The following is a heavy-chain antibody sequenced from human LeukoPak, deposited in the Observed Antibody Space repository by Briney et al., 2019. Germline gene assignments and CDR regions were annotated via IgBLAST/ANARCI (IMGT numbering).Heavy chain of an antibody. CDR3: ARDHFGSLDS. V-gene: IGHV4-61*01. CDR2: DYCGGNT. CDR1: GFSVTTDSYC. D-gene: IGHD3-10*01. Sequence: SETLSLTCTVSGFSVTTDSYCWGWIRQPPGKGLEWIGYDYCGGNTNYDPSLKRRVTISVDTSKNQFSLTLTSVTATDTAVYFCARDHFGSLDSWGQGILVTVSS. J-gene: IGHJ4*02.